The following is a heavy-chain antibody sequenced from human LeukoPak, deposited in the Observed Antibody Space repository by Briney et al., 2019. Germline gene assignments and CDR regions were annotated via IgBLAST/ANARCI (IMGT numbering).Heavy chain of an antibody. Sequence: SEPLSLTCTVSGGSISSYYWSWIRQPPGKGLEWIGYIYYSGSTNYNPSLKNRVTISVDTSKNQFSLKLNSVTAADTAVYYCARDPRGGTSRDNWFDPWGQGTLVTVSS. V-gene: IGHV4-59*01. CDR3: ARDPRGGTSRDNWFDP. CDR2: IYYSGST. D-gene: IGHD1-1*01. CDR1: GGSISSYY. J-gene: IGHJ5*02.